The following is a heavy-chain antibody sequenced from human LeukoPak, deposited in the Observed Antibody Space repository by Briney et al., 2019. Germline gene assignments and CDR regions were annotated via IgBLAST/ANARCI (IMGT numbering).Heavy chain of an antibody. CDR3: AREGGIAGFDP. D-gene: IGHD6-13*01. V-gene: IGHV4-38-2*02. Sequence: SETLSLTCTVSGYSISSGYYWGWIRQPPGKGLEWIGSIYHSGSTYYNPSLKSRVTISVDTSKNQFSLKLSSVTAAGTAVYYCAREGGIAGFDPWGQGTLVTVSS. CDR1: GYSISSGYY. J-gene: IGHJ5*02. CDR2: IYHSGST.